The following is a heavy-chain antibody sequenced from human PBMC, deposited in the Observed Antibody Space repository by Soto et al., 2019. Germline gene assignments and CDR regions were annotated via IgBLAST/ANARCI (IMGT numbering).Heavy chain of an antibody. Sequence: GGSLRLSCAASGFTFSDAWMSWVRQAPGKGLEWVGRIKSNTDGGTTDYAAPVKGRFTISRDDSKNTLYLQMNSLKTEDTAVYYCTTRGYSYGYPYYCGMDVWGQGTTVTVSS. D-gene: IGHD5-18*01. CDR1: GFTFSDAW. J-gene: IGHJ6*02. V-gene: IGHV3-15*01. CDR3: TTRGYSYGYPYYCGMDV. CDR2: IKSNTDGGTT.